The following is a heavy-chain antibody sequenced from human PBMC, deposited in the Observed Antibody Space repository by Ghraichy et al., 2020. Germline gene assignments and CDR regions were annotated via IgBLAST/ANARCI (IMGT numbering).Heavy chain of an antibody. CDR1: GGSFSGYY. CDR3: ASHPKRLQGVDY. CDR2: INHSGST. Sequence: SQTLSLTCAVYGGSFSGYYWSWIRQPPGKGLEWIGEINHSGSTNYNPSLKSRVTISVDTSKNQFSLKLSSVTAADTAVYYCASHPKRLQGVDYWGQGTLVTVSS. V-gene: IGHV4-34*01. J-gene: IGHJ4*02. D-gene: IGHD6-25*01.